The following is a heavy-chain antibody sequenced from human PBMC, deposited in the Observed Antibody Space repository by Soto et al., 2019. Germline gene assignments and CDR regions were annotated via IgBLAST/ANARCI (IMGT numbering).Heavy chain of an antibody. D-gene: IGHD6-19*01. CDR2: IYYSGST. CDR3: ARGRSIAVAGTPSFYPLRPLQNFDY. V-gene: IGHV4-59*01. J-gene: IGHJ4*02. CDR1: GGSISSYY. Sequence: SETLSLTCTVSGGSISSYYWSWIRQPPGKGLEWIGYIYYSGSTNYNPSLKSRVTISVDTSKNQFSLKLSSVTAADTAVYYCARGRSIAVAGTPSFYPLRPLQNFDYWGQGTLVTVSS.